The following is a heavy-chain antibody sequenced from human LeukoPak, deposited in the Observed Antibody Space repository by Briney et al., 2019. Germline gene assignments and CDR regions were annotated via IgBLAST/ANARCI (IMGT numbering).Heavy chain of an antibody. J-gene: IGHJ3*02. CDR3: SAASIYCGGDCYSSHDASDI. CDR2: INHSGST. V-gene: IGHV4-34*01. Sequence: SETLSLTCAVYGGSFSGYYWSWIRQPPGKGLEWIGEINHSGSTNYNPSLKSRVTISVDTSKNQFSLKLSSVTAADTAVYYCSAASIYCGGDCYSSHDASDIWGQGTMVTVSS. D-gene: IGHD2-21*01. CDR1: GGSFSGYY.